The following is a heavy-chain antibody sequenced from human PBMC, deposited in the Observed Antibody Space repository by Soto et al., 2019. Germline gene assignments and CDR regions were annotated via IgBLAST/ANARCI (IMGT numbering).Heavy chain of an antibody. J-gene: IGHJ4*02. CDR1: GGSISSSY. D-gene: IGHD6-19*01. CDR2: IYYSGSA. Sequence: PSETLSLTCTVSGGSISSSYWSWIRQPPGKGLEWIGYIYYSGSANYNPSLKSRVTISVDTPKNQFSLKLSSVTAADTAVYYCARDNSGFDFWGQGTLVTVSS. V-gene: IGHV4-59*01. CDR3: ARDNSGFDF.